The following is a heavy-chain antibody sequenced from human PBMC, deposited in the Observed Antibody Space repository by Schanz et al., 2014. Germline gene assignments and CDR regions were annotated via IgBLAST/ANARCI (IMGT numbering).Heavy chain of an antibody. Sequence: QVHLLESGGGLVEPGGSLRLSCAASGFSFSDYYMSWIRQAPGKGLEWISFINTGSNYINYADSVKGQFTISRDNTKNALFLQLNSLRADDTAVYYCARNRGSGGQNWYFDLWGRGTLVTVSS. V-gene: IGHV3-11*03. J-gene: IGHJ2*01. CDR3: ARNRGSGGQNWYFDL. D-gene: IGHD1-26*01. CDR2: INTGSNYI. CDR1: GFSFSDYY.